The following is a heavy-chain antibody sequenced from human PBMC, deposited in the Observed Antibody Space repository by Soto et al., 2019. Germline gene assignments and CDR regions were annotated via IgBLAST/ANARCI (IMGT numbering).Heavy chain of an antibody. V-gene: IGHV3-13*01. D-gene: IGHD5-12*01. CDR3: VRGDQGRWLELLLYGFDY. CDR2: IDSVGDT. Sequence: EVQLVESGGGLVQPGGSLRLSCAASGFSFSGYDMHWVRQVTGKGLEWVSEIDSVGDTYYSGSVRGRFTISRENAKNSLYLQMNSLRAGDTAVYYCVRGDQGRWLELLLYGFDYWGQGNLVTVSS. J-gene: IGHJ4*02. CDR1: GFSFSGYD.